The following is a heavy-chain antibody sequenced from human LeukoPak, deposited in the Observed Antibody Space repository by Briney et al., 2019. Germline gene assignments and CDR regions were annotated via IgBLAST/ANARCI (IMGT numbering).Heavy chain of an antibody. CDR2: IYYSGST. CDR1: GGSISSYY. V-gene: IGHV4-59*12. J-gene: IGHJ4*02. CDR3: ARAHDYGDCDY. D-gene: IGHD4-17*01. Sequence: SETLSLTCTVSGGSISSYYWSWIRQPPGKGLEWIGYIYYSGSTNYNPSLKSRVTISVDTSKNQFSLKLSSVTAADTAVYYCARAHDYGDCDYWGQGTLVTVSS.